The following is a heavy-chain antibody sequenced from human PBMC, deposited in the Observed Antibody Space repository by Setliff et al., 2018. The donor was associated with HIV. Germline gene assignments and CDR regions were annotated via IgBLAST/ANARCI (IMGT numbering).Heavy chain of an antibody. D-gene: IGHD3-22*01. J-gene: IGHJ4*02. CDR1: GDFFSSDYY. Sequence: KTSETLSLTCTVSGDFFSSDYYWGWIRQSPGKGLEWIGSMYYGGSATYNPSLKSRVTISIDTSKSQFSLKLSSATAADTAVYFCASRDTSRYFDDYWGQGTLVTVSS. CDR3: ASRDTSRYFDDY. V-gene: IGHV4-38-2*02. CDR2: MYYGGSA.